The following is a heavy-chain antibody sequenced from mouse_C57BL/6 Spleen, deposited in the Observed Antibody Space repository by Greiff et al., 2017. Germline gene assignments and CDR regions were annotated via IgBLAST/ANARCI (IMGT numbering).Heavy chain of an antibody. CDR2: IDPNSGGT. D-gene: IGHD3-2*02. J-gene: IGHJ3*01. CDR3: ARRGYLDSTGHQAWFAY. CDR1: GYTFTSYC. V-gene: IGHV1-72*01. Sequence: VQLQQPGAELVKPGASLKLSCKASGYTFTSYCMHWVQQRPGRGLEWIGSIDPNSGGTKYNEKFKSKATLTVDKPSSTASMQLSSLTSEDSAVYYCARRGYLDSTGHQAWFAYWGQGTLVTVSA.